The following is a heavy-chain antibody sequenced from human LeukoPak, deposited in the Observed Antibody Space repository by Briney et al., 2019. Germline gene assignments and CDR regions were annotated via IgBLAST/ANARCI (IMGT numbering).Heavy chain of an antibody. J-gene: IGHJ4*02. CDR2: IYETGST. CDR1: GGSLSSSSYY. D-gene: IGHD1-26*01. Sequence: SETLSLTCSVSGGSLSSSSYYWGWIRQPPGRGLEWIGNIYETGSTNYNPSLKSRVTISVDTSKNQFSLKLTSVTAADTAVYYCASADSGSYYGRVDYWGQGTLVTVSS. V-gene: IGHV4-39*01. CDR3: ASADSGSYYGRVDY.